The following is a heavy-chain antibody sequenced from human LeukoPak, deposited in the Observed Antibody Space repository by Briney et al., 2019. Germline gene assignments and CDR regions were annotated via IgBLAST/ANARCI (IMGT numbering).Heavy chain of an antibody. V-gene: IGHV4-4*02. D-gene: IGHD6-13*01. CDR1: GGSISSSNW. J-gene: IGHJ4*02. CDR2: IYHSGST. CDR3: ARDRDSSSWLSFDY. Sequence: SETLSLTCAGSGGSISSSNWWSWVRQPPGKGLEWIGEIYHSGSTNYNPSLKSRVTISVDKSKNQFSLKLSSVTAADTAVYYCARDRDSSSWLSFDYWGQGTLVTVSS.